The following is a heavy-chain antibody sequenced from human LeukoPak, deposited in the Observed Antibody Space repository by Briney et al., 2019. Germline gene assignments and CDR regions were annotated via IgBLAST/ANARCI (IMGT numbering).Heavy chain of an antibody. D-gene: IGHD6-13*01. Sequence: ASVKVSCKASGYSFTGYYMHWVRQAPGQGLEWMGIINPSGGSTSYAQKFQGRVTMTRDMPTSTVYMELSSLRSEDTAVYYCAREFSWYVPGRYNWFDPWGQGTLVTVSS. CDR2: INPSGGST. V-gene: IGHV1-46*01. J-gene: IGHJ5*02. CDR1: GYSFTGYY. CDR3: AREFSWYVPGRYNWFDP.